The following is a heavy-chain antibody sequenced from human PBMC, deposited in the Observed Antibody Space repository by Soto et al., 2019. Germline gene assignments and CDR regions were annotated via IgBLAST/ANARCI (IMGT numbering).Heavy chain of an antibody. V-gene: IGHV4-30-4*01. D-gene: IGHD4-17*01. Sequence: QVQLQESGPGLVKASQTLSLVCTVSGGFVSSGIYYWSWIRHPPGKGLEWVGYIYYNGDTFYNPSLKSRVSISLDMSKNQFSLKENSVTAADTAVYYCARDHGDEGRWFDPWGQGTLVTVSS. CDR3: ARDHGDEGRWFDP. CDR2: IYYNGDT. CDR1: GGFVSSGIYY. J-gene: IGHJ5*02.